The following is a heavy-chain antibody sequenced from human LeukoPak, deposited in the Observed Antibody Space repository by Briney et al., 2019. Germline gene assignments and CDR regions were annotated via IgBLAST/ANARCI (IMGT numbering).Heavy chain of an antibody. D-gene: IGHD3-9*01. CDR3: AKDGIRYFDWLLYSAYFDY. J-gene: IGHJ4*02. CDR2: ISSSSSYI. CDR1: GFTFSSYS. V-gene: IGHV3-21*01. Sequence: GGSLRLSCAASGFTFSSYSMNWVRQAPGTGLECVSSISSSSSYIYYADSVKGRFTISRDNAKNSLYLQMNSLRAEDTAVFFRAKDGIRYFDWLLYSAYFDYWGQGTLVTVSS.